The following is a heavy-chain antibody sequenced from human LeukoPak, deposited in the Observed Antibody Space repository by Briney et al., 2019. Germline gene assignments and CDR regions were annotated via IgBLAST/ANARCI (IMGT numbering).Heavy chain of an antibody. CDR2: ISGSGGST. V-gene: IGHV3-23*01. CDR3: AKNNYYGSGSGNDY. D-gene: IGHD3-10*01. CDR1: GFTFSSYA. J-gene: IGHJ4*02. Sequence: GGSLRLSCAASGFTFSSYAMSWVRQAPGKGLEWVSAISGSGGSTYYADSVKGRFTTSRDNSKNTLYLQMNSLRAEDTAVYYCAKNNYYGSGSGNDYWGQGTLVTVSS.